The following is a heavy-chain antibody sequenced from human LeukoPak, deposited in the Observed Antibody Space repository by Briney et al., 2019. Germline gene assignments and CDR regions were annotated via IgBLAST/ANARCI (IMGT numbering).Heavy chain of an antibody. CDR2: IKQDGSEK. D-gene: IGHD3-10*01. CDR1: GFTFSSYW. Sequence: GGSLRLSCAASGFTFSSYWMSWVRQAPGKGLEWVANIKQDGSEKYYVDSVKGRFTISRDNAKNSLYLQMNSLRAEDTAVYYCARDRDYYGSGNSNAFDIWGQGTMVTVSS. V-gene: IGHV3-7*01. CDR3: ARDRDYYGSGNSNAFDI. J-gene: IGHJ3*02.